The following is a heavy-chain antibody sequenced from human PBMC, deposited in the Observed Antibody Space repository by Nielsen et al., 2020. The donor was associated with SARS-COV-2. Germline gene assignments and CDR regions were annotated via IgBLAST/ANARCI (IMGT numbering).Heavy chain of an antibody. CDR1: GGSISSYY. CDR3: ARLGYGGHYDFWSGSYGMDV. CDR2: IYYSGST. D-gene: IGHD3-3*01. V-gene: IGHV4-59*08. Sequence: SETLSLTCTVSGGSISSYYWSWIRQPPGTGLQWIGYIYYSGSTNYNPSLKSRVTMSVDTSKNQFSLKLSSVTAADTAVYYCARLGYGGHYDFWSGSYGMDVWGQGTTVTVSS. J-gene: IGHJ6*02.